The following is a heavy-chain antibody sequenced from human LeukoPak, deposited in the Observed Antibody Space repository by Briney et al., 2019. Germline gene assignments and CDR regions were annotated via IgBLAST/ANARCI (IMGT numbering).Heavy chain of an antibody. V-gene: IGHV3-64D*06. CDR3: VRGGSTSSGYWSDP. Sequence: PGGSLRLSCSASGFTFSSHSVHWVRQAPGKGLEFVSAISSNGGSTYYADSVKGRFTISRDNSKNTLYLQMSSLRAEDTAVYYCVRGGSTSSGYWSDPWGQGTLVTVSS. J-gene: IGHJ5*02. D-gene: IGHD6-13*01. CDR2: ISSNGGST. CDR1: GFTFSSHS.